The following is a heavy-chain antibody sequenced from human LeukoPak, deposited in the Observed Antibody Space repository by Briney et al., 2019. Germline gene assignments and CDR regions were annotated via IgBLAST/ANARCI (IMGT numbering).Heavy chain of an antibody. CDR2: INHSGST. CDR1: GRSFSGYY. D-gene: IGHD2-15*01. J-gene: IGHJ6*02. Sequence: SETLSLTCAVYGRSFSGYYWSWIRQPPGKGLEWIGEINHSGSTNYNPSLKSRVTISVDTSENQFSLKLSSVTAADTAVYYCARARDIVVVVAALRKTYYYGMDVWGQGTTVTVSS. CDR3: ARARDIVVVVAALRKTYYYGMDV. V-gene: IGHV4-34*01.